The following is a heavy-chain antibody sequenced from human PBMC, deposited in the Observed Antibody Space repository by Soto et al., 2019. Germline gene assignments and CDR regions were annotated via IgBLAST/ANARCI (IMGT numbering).Heavy chain of an antibody. D-gene: IGHD3-9*01. J-gene: IGHJ4*02. CDR3: SYDTFGDKDF. CDR1: GFTVSSYW. Sequence: GVSLRLSCAASGFTVSSYWMSWVRQAPGKGLEWVANIKQDGSEKYYADSVKGRFTISRDNAKNTLYLQMNSLGVEDTALYYCSYDTFGDKDFWGQGTPVTVS. CDR2: IKQDGSEK. V-gene: IGHV3-7*01.